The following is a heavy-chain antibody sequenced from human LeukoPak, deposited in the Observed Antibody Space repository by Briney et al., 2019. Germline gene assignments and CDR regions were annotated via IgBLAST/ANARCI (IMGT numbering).Heavy chain of an antibody. J-gene: IGHJ5*02. CDR3: ARGSSSWFNWFDP. D-gene: IGHD6-13*01. CDR1: GGSISSSSYY. Sequence: PSETLSLTCTVSGGSISSSSYYWGWIRQPPGKGLEWIGSIYYSGSTYYNPSLKSRLTISVDTSKNQFSLKLSSVTAADTAVYYCARGSSSWFNWFDPWGQGTLVTVSS. CDR2: IYYSGST. V-gene: IGHV4-39*07.